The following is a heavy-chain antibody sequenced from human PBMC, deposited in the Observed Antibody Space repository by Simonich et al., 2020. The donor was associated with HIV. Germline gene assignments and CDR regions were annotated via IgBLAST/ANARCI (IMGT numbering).Heavy chain of an antibody. CDR1: GFTFTNSA. J-gene: IGHJ3*02. Sequence: EVQLLESGGGLVQPGGSLRLSCVASGFTFTNSAMSWVRQATGKGLEWVSGTYYADSVKGRFTISRDNSKNTLYLQMNSLRADDTAVYYCAKEGSMGAFDIWGQGTMVTVSS. CDR3: AKEGSMGAFDI. V-gene: IGHV3-23*01. CDR2: T. D-gene: IGHD3-10*01.